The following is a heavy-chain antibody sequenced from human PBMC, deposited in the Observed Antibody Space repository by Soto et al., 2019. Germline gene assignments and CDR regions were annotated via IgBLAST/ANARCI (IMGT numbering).Heavy chain of an antibody. CDR3: ARQGTDSTYKYYYYRMDV. Sequence: PSETLSLTCTVSGGSISSSSYSWGWIRQPPGKGLEWIGSIYYSGSTYYNPSLKSRVTISVDTSKNQFSLKLSSVTAADTAVYYCARQGTDSTYKYYYYRMDVWGQGTTVT. V-gene: IGHV4-39*01. CDR2: IYYSGST. J-gene: IGHJ6*02. CDR1: GGSISSSSYS. D-gene: IGHD4-4*01.